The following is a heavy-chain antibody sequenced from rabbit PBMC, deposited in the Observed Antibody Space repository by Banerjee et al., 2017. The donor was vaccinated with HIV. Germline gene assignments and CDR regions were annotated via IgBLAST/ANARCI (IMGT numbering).Heavy chain of an antibody. CDR3: ARGGASDFPKYDDFDP. J-gene: IGHJ2*01. Sequence: QEQLVESGGGLVKPGGTLTLTCTVSGFSFSSSYYMCWVRQAPGKGLEWIACIDTGTNGSTYYASWAKGRFTISKTSSTTVTLQMTSLTAADTATYFCARGGASDFPKYDDFDPWGPGTLVTVS. CDR2: IDTGTNGST. D-gene: IGHD1-1*01. V-gene: IGHV1S45*01. CDR1: GFSFSSSYY.